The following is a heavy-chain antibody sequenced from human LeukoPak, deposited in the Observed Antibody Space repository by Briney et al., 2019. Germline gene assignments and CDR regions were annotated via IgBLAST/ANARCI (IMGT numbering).Heavy chain of an antibody. Sequence: GGPLRLSCAVSGLTFSDVWMSWVRQAPGKGLEWVGRITTTAHGATTDYAAPVKGRFTISRDDSKNTVYLQMNSLKTEDTALYYCSEGLVYWGQGTLVTVSS. J-gene: IGHJ4*02. V-gene: IGHV3-15*01. CDR2: ITTTAHGATT. CDR3: SEGLVY. CDR1: GLTFSDVW.